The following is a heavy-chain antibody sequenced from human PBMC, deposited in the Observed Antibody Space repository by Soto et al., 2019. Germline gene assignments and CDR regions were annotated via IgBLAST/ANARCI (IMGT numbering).Heavy chain of an antibody. V-gene: IGHV4-39*01. Sequence: SETLSLTCSVSGGSISTTSYYWAWIRQPPGKGLEWVGSIYYNGFTYYNPSLKSRLTISVDTSKHQFSLRLSSVTAADTALYYCARQDDFWSGYNSFDPWGQGTLVTISS. CDR3: ARQDDFWSGYNSFDP. J-gene: IGHJ5*02. CDR2: IYYNGFT. CDR1: GGSISTTSYY. D-gene: IGHD3-3*01.